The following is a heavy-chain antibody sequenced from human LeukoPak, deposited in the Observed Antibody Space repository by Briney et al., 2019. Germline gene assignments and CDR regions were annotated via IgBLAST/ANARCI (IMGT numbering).Heavy chain of an antibody. Sequence: SETLSLTCTVSGGSISSYYWSWIRQPAGKGLEWIGYIYYSGSTNYNPSLKSRVTISGDTSKKQFSLKLSSVTAADTAVYYCASGTWIGRFDYWGQGTLVTVSS. J-gene: IGHJ4*02. CDR1: GGSISSYY. CDR2: IYYSGST. D-gene: IGHD5-12*01. CDR3: ASGTWIGRFDY. V-gene: IGHV4-59*08.